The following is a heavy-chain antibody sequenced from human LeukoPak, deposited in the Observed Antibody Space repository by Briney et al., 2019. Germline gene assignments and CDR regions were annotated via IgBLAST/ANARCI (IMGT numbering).Heavy chain of an antibody. V-gene: IGHV4-61*02. Sequence: PSETLSLTCTVSSGSISSGNYYWSWIRQPAGRGLEWIGRIYLPGTTDYNPSLNGRVTISVDTSKNQFSLKLSSVTAADTAVYYCARDPLYCSGGSCYKYYFDYWGQGTLVTVSS. D-gene: IGHD2-15*01. J-gene: IGHJ4*02. CDR1: SGSISSGNYY. CDR2: IYLPGTT. CDR3: ARDPLYCSGGSCYKYYFDY.